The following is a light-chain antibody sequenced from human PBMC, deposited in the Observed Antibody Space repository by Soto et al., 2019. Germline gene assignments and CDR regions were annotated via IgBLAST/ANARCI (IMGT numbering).Light chain of an antibody. CDR3: QQSDKWPPT. V-gene: IGKV3-15*01. CDR1: QSVSSN. J-gene: IGKJ1*01. Sequence: EIVMTQSPATLSVAPGERATLSCRASQSVSSNLAWYQQKAGQAPRRLMYGASTRAIVIPGRCRGSGSGTEFPLTISSLQAHDCAVYYCQQSDKWPPTFGQGTKVQTK. CDR2: GAS.